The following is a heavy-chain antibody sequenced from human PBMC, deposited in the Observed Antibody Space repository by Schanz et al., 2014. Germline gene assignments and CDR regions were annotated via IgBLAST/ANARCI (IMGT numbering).Heavy chain of an antibody. V-gene: IGHV3-66*01. CDR3: ARGGPAYYFDD. CDR1: GFSVGNKY. J-gene: IGHJ4*02. CDR2: IYIGGNT. Sequence: EVQLMESGGGLVQPGGSLRLSCAASGFSVGNKYMNWVRKAPGKGLEWVSFIYIGGNTYYADSVKGRFTISRDNSKNTVYIQMNSLRAEDTAVYYCARGGPAYYFDDWGQGTLVTVSS.